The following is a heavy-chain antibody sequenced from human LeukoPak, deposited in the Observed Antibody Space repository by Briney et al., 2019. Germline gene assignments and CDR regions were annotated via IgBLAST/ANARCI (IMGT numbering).Heavy chain of an antibody. CDR3: AAYDSSGYSDY. V-gene: IGHV1-69*04. D-gene: IGHD3-22*01. CDR2: IIPILGIA. Sequence: SVKVSCKASGGTFSSYAISWVRQAPGQGLEWMGRIIPILGIANYAQKFQGRVTITADKSTGTAYMELSSLRSEDTAVYYCAAYDSSGYSDYWGQGTLVTVSS. CDR1: GGTFSSYA. J-gene: IGHJ4*02.